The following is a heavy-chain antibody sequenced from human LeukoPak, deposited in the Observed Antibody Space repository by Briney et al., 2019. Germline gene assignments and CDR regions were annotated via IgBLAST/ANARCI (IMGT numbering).Heavy chain of an antibody. CDR3: ARGHSNYGDYFDY. J-gene: IGHJ4*02. D-gene: IGHD4-11*01. CDR2: ISSSSSYI. CDR1: GFTFSSYS. Sequence: GGSLRLSCAASGFTFSSYSMNWVRQAPGKGLEWVSSISSSSSYIYYADSVKGRFTISRDNAKSSLSLQMNSLRAEDTAVCYCARGHSNYGDYFDYWGQGTLVTVSS. V-gene: IGHV3-21*01.